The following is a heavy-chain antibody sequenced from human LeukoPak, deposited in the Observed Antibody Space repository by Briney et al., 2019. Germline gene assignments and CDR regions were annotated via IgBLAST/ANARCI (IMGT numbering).Heavy chain of an antibody. D-gene: IGHD3-16*01. J-gene: IGHJ6*02. CDR3: AREIRSSIYYHGMDV. Sequence: ASVKVSCKASGYTFSNYGISWARQAPGQGLEWMGWISAYNGNTNYAQKLQGRVTMTTDTSTSTAYMELRSLRSDDTAVYYCAREIRSSIYYHGMDVWGQGTTVTVSS. V-gene: IGHV1-18*01. CDR2: ISAYNGNT. CDR1: GYTFSNYG.